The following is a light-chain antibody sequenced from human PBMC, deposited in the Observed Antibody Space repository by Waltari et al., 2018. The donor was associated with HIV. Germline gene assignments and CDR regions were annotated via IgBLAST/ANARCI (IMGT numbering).Light chain of an antibody. CDR2: GAS. J-gene: IGKJ1*01. CDR1: QTVRSS. CDR3: QQYYTFPRT. V-gene: IGKV1D-16*01. Sequence: DIQITQSPPSLSASVGQRVPITCRVSQTVRSSLAWYQQRPGKAPKSLVYGASKLQTEVPSRFSAGGSGTNFSLTISSLKPEDFATYICQQYYTFPRTFGRGTRVDMK.